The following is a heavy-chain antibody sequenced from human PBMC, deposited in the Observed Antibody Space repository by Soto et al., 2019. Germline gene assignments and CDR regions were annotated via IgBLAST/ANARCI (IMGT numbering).Heavy chain of an antibody. V-gene: IGHV4-59*01. CDR1: GGSISSYD. CDR3: ARGPLRLPGWLDP. CDR2: IYYSGST. J-gene: IGHJ5*02. D-gene: IGHD5-12*01. Sequence: PSGTLSLTFTVSGGSISSYDWSWIRQPPGKGLEWIGYIYYSGSTNYNPSLKSRVTISVDTSKNQFSLKLSSVTAADTAVYYCARGPLRLPGWLDPWGQGTLVTVSS.